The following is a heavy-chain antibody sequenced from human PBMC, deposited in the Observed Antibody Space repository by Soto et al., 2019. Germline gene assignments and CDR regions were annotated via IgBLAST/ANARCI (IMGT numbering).Heavy chain of an antibody. CDR3: AKDLEVVVVAAMDY. J-gene: IGHJ4*02. V-gene: IGHV3-23*01. D-gene: IGHD2-15*01. Sequence: PGGSLRLSCAASGFTFSSYAMSWVRQAPGKGLEWVSAISGSGGTTYYADSVKGRFTISRDNSKNTLYLQMNSLRAEDTAVYYCAKDLEVVVVAAMDYWGLGTLVNVSS. CDR1: GFTFSSYA. CDR2: ISGSGGTT.